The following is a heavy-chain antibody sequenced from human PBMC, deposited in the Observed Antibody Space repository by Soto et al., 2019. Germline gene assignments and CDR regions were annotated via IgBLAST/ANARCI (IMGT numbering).Heavy chain of an antibody. CDR2: INPNSGGT. V-gene: IGHV1-2*02. CDR1: GYTFTGYY. J-gene: IGHJ4*02. Sequence: ASVKVSCKASGYTFTGYYMHWVRQAPGQGLEWMGWINPNSGGTNYAQKFQGRVTMTRDTSISTAYMELSRLRSDDTAVYYCASGPCIQLWSTTRNFSYWGQGPLVIFSS. D-gene: IGHD5-18*01. CDR3: ASGPCIQLWSTTRNFSY.